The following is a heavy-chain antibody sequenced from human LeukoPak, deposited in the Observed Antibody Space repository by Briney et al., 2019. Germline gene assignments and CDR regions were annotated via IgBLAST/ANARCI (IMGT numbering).Heavy chain of an antibody. D-gene: IGHD3-16*02. V-gene: IGHV4-59*08. J-gene: IGHJ6*03. CDR3: ARHIGGGIEDMDV. CDR2: IYVTGT. Sequence: SETLSLTCTVSGGSIGTYYWSWVRQSPGTGLEWIGYIYVTGTRYNPYLQSRVTVSVDRSRNQFFLKMTSVTAADTAVYYCARHIGGGIEDMDVWGRGTKVTVSS. CDR1: GGSIGTYY.